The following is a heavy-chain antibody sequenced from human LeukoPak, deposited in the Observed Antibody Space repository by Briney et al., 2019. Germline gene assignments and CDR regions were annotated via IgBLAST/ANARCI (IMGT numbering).Heavy chain of an antibody. J-gene: IGHJ5*02. CDR2: IYTSGST. CDR3: ARDLNPRGSYRYARFDP. CDR1: GCSISSYY. D-gene: IGHD3-16*02. V-gene: IGHV4-4*07. Sequence: SGTLSLSCAVSGCSISSYYLSWIRQPAGKGLEWVSRIYTSGSTNYNPSLKSRVTMSVDTSKNQFSLKLSSVTAADTAVYYCARDLNPRGSYRYARFDPWGQGTLVTVSS.